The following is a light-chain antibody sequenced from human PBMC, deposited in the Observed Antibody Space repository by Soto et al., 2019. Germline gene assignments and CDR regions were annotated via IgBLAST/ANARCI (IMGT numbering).Light chain of an antibody. J-gene: IGKJ1*01. CDR2: KAS. V-gene: IGKV1-5*03. Sequence: DIQMTQSPSTLSASVGDRVTITCRASQSVSTWLAWYQQKPGKAPKLLIYKASNLESGVPSRFTGSRSGTEFTLTISSLQPDDFATYYCQQYNSWTFGQGTKVVIK. CDR3: QQYNSWT. CDR1: QSVSTW.